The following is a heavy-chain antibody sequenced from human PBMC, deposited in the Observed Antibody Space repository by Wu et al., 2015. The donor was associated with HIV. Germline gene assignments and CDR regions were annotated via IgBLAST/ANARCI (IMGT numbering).Heavy chain of an antibody. CDR1: GNTLSGYY. D-gene: IGHD2-8*01. Sequence: QVQLVQSGDEVKKPGASVKVSCKASGNTLSGYYMHWVRQAPGQGLEWMGWINPNSGGTNYIQKFQGRVSMTRNTSKSAQVSHGAEQAKILTTPGRVLCANQKNGVFTLLRMDVWGQGKPRSPSP. CDR2: INPNSGGT. J-gene: IGHJ6*02. V-gene: IGHV1-2*02. CDR3: ANQKNGVFTLLRMDV.